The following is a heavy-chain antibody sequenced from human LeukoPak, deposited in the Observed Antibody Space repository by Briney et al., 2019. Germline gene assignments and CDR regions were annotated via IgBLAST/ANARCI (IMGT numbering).Heavy chain of an antibody. D-gene: IGHD6-13*01. CDR3: ARVGSSSGWFDP. CDR2: IYYSGST. CDR1: GGSLSSYY. V-gene: IGHV4-59*01. J-gene: IGHJ5*02. Sequence: SETLSLTCTVSGGSLSSYYWSWIRQPPGKGLEWIGYIYYSGSTNYNPSLKSRVTISVDTSKNQFSLKLSSVTAADTAVYYCARVGSSSGWFDPWGQGTLVTVSS.